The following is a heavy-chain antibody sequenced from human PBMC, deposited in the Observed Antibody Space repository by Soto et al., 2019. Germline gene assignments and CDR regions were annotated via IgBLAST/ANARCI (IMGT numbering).Heavy chain of an antibody. CDR3: ARDSGYCSGGSCHIEGPIDY. J-gene: IGHJ4*02. V-gene: IGHV1-69*04. CDR1: GGTFSTYT. Sequence: GASVKVSCKASGGTFSTYTISWVRQAPGQGLEWMGRIIPILGIAHYAQKFQGRVTITADKSTSTAYMELSSLRSEDTAVYYCARDSGYCSGGSCHIEGPIDYWGQGTLVTVSS. CDR2: IIPILGIA. D-gene: IGHD2-15*01.